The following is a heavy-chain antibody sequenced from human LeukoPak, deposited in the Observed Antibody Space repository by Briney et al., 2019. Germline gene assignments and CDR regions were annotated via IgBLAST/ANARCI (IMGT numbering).Heavy chain of an antibody. V-gene: IGHV4-59*01. J-gene: IGHJ3*02. CDR3: ARTRYSGSYFAFDI. D-gene: IGHD1-26*01. Sequence: PSETLSLTCTVSGGSISSYYWSWIRQPPGKGLEWIGYIYYSGSTNYNPSLKSRVTISVDTSKNQFSLKLSSVTAADTAVYYCARTRYSGSYFAFDIWGQGTMVTVSS. CDR2: IYYSGST. CDR1: GGSISSYY.